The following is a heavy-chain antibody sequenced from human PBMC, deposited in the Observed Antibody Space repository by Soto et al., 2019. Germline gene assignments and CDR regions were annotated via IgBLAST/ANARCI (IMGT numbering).Heavy chain of an antibody. D-gene: IGHD3-16*02. CDR1: GFTFSSYA. Sequence: GGSLRLSCAASGFTFSSYAMSWVRQAPGKGLEWVSAISGSGGSTYYADSVKGRFTISRDNSKNTLYLQMNSLRAEDTAVYYCAKDAHYDYVWGSYRPRLDYWGQGTLVTVSS. V-gene: IGHV3-23*01. CDR2: ISGSGGST. J-gene: IGHJ4*02. CDR3: AKDAHYDYVWGSYRPRLDY.